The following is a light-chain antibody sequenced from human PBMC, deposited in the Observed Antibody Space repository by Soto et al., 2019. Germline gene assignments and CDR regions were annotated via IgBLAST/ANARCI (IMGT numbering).Light chain of an antibody. CDR2: AAS. CDR3: QQLNSDPLT. V-gene: IGKV1-9*01. Sequence: IQLTQSPSSLSASVGYRVTITCRASQGISSYLTWYQQKPGKAPKLLIYAASTLQSGVPSRFSGSGSGTDFTLTISSLQPEDFETDYCQQLNSDPLTFGGGTKVDIK. J-gene: IGKJ4*01. CDR1: QGISSY.